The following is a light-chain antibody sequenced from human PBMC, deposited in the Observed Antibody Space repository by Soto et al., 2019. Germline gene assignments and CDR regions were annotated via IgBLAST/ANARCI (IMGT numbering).Light chain of an antibody. V-gene: IGKV3-11*01. CDR1: QTVHID. CDR2: DAS. Sequence: VLTQSPAPMYLSPGERAVLSCRASQTVHIDLAWYQQKPGQAPRLLIYDASNRATGIPARCSGSGSGTDFPLTIGSLESEDFAVYYCQQRNTWPLTFGGGTKVEIK. J-gene: IGKJ4*01. CDR3: QQRNTWPLT.